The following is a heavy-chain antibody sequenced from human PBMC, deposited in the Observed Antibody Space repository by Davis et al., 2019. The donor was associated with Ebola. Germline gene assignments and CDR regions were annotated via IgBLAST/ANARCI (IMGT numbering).Heavy chain of an antibody. CDR1: GYTFTSYD. CDR3: ARDLPWGLEGFDY. D-gene: IGHD1-1*01. V-gene: IGHV1-8*01. CDR2: MNPNSGNT. J-gene: IGHJ4*02. Sequence: ASVKVSCKASGYTFTSYDINWVRQATGQGLEWMGWMNPNSGNTGYAQKFQGRVTMTTDTSTSTAYMELRSLRSDDTAVYYCARDLPWGLEGFDYWGQGTLVTVSS.